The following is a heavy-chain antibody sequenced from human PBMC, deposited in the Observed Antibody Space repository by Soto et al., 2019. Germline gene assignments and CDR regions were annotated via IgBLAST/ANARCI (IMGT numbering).Heavy chain of an antibody. D-gene: IGHD2-15*01. CDR1: GGSISSGGYY. CDR3: ARVSCSGGSCCRWSFDL. Sequence: QVQLQESGPGLVKPSQTLSLTCTVSGGSISSGGYYWSWIRQHPGKGLEWIGYIYYSGSTYYNPSRKSRVTISVDTSKNQFSLKLRSVTAADTAVYYCARVSCSGGSCCRWSFDLWGRGTLVTVSS. J-gene: IGHJ2*01. V-gene: IGHV4-31*03. CDR2: IYYSGST.